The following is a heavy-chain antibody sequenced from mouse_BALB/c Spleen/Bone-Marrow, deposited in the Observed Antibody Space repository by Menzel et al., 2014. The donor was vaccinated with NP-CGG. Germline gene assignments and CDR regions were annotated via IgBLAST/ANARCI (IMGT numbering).Heavy chain of an antibody. CDR1: GYAFXTYW. V-gene: IGHV1-80*01. CDR3: ARVGFSFDY. J-gene: IGHJ2*01. Sequence: VMLVESGAELVRPGSSVKISCKASGYAFXTYWMNWVKQRPGQGLEWIGQIYPGDGDTNYNEKFKGKATLTADKSSSTASIQLSSLTSEDSAVYFCARVGFSFDYWGQGTTLTVSS. CDR2: IYPGDGDT. D-gene: IGHD3-1*01.